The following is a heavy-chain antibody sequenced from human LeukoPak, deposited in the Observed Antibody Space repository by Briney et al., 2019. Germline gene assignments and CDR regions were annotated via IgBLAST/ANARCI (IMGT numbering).Heavy chain of an antibody. V-gene: IGHV4-30-4*01. Sequence: SEILSLTCTVSGRSISSGDYYWSWIRQPPGKGLEWIGNIYYSGSTYYNPSLKSRVTISVDTSKNQFSLKLSSVTAADTAVYYCARVRYPGGFDYWGQGTLVTVSS. CDR2: IYYSGST. D-gene: IGHD1-1*01. CDR3: ARVRYPGGFDY. CDR1: GRSISSGDYY. J-gene: IGHJ4*02.